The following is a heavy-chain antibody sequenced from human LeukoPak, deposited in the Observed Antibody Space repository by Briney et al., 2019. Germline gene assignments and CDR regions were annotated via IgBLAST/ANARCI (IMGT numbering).Heavy chain of an antibody. CDR2: INPSGGST. J-gene: IGHJ4*02. D-gene: IGHD3-10*01. CDR3: ARGSIQDKLWFGVC. Sequence: ASVKVSCKASGGTFSSYAISWVRQAPGQGLEWMGIINPSGGSTSYAQKFQGRVTMTRDTSTSTVYMELSSLRSEDTAVYYCARGSIQDKLWFGVCWGQGTLVTVSS. V-gene: IGHV1-46*01. CDR1: GGTFSSYA.